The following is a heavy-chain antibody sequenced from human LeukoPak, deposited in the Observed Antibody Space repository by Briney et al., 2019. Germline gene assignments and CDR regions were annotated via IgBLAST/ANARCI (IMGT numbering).Heavy chain of an antibody. CDR1: GGSISRYY. CDR2: IYRSGTT. J-gene: IGHJ6*02. D-gene: IGHD4-17*01. Sequence: SETLSLTCTVSGGSISRYYWSWIRQSPGKGLEWIGYIYRSGTTNYNPSLKSRLTISVDTSKNQFSPKLSSVTAADTAVYYCAREDPQTTVPEGMDVWGQGTTVTVSS. V-gene: IGHV4-59*01. CDR3: AREDPQTTVPEGMDV.